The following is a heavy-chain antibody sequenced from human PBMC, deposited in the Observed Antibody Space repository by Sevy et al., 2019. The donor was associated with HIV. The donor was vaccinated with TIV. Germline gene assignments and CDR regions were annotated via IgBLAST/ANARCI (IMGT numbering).Heavy chain of an antibody. Sequence: GGSLRLSCAASGFTFSHYAMHWIRQAPGKGLEWVAAISFDGASRNYADSVRGRFTISRDDSKNTVYLHMRGLRSEDTAVYFCAKAHAVTTEWVVFDSWGQGTLVTVSS. V-gene: IGHV3-30*18. CDR1: GFTFSHYA. J-gene: IGHJ4*02. D-gene: IGHD4-17*01. CDR2: ISFDGASR. CDR3: AKAHAVTTEWVVFDS.